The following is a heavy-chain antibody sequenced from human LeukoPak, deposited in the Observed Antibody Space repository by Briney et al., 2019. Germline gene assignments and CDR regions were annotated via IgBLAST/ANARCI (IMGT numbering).Heavy chain of an antibody. CDR2: ISSSSSYI. D-gene: IGHD3-10*01. CDR3: ARDRRPFGEGLV. V-gene: IGHV3-21*01. CDR1: GLTFSSYS. J-gene: IGHJ4*02. Sequence: GGSLRLSCAASGLTFSSYSMNWVRQAPGKGLEWVSSISSSSSYIYYADSVKGRFTISRDNAKNSLYLQMNSLRAEDTAVYYCARDRRPFGEGLVWGQGTLVTVSS.